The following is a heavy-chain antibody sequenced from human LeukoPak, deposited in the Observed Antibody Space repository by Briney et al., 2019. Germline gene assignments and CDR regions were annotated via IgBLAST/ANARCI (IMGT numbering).Heavy chain of an antibody. CDR2: MNPNSGNT. V-gene: IGHV1-8*01. D-gene: IGHD2-2*03. CDR3: ARELGWRAFDI. Sequence: ASVKVSCKASGYTFTSYDINWVRQATGQGLEWMGWMNPNSGNTGYAQKFQGRVTITRDTSASTAYMELSSLRSEDTAVYYCARELGWRAFDIWGQGTMVTVSS. CDR1: GYTFTSYD. J-gene: IGHJ3*02.